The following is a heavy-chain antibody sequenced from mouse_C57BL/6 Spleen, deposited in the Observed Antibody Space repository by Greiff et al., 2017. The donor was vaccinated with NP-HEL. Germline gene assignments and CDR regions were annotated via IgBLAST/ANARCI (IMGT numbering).Heavy chain of an antibody. CDR2: INPNNGGT. Sequence: EVQLQQSGPELVKPGASVKMSCKASGYTFTDYNMHWVKQSHGKSLEWIGYINPNNGGTSYNQKFKGKATLTVNKSSSTAYMELRSLTSEDSAVYYCARFYYGYDGAMDYWGQGTSVTVSS. J-gene: IGHJ4*01. D-gene: IGHD2-2*01. V-gene: IGHV1-22*01. CDR3: ARFYYGYDGAMDY. CDR1: GYTFTDYN.